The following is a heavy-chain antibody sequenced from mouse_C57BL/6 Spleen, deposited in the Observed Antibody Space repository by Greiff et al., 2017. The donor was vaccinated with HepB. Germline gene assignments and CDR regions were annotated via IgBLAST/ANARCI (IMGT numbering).Heavy chain of an antibody. V-gene: IGHV1-4*01. CDR3: GRWLPNYYAMDY. Sequence: VQLQQSGAELARPGASVKMSCKASGYTFTSYTMHWVNQRPGQGLEWIGSINPSSGYTKYNQKFKDKATLTADNSSSTAYMQLRSLTSEDAEGYYCGRWLPNYYAMDYWGQGTSVTVAS. J-gene: IGHJ4*01. CDR1: GYTFTSYT. D-gene: IGHD2-2*01. CDR2: INPSSGYT.